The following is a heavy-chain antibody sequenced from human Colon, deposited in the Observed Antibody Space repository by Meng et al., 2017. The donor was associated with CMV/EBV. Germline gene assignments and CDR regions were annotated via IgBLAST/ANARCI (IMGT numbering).Heavy chain of an antibody. D-gene: IGHD3-3*01. CDR3: ATFGGDFDY. Sequence: QVKLVTSGAGVEGPGASGKVSCKTSGYTVNGYFMHWVRQAPGQGLEWMGWINPVTGDTSYAQKFQVRVTMTRDTSISTAYMELSSLRSDDTAVYYCATFGGDFDYWGQGTLVTVSS. CDR2: INPVTGDT. V-gene: IGHV1-2*02. J-gene: IGHJ4*02. CDR1: GYTVNGYF.